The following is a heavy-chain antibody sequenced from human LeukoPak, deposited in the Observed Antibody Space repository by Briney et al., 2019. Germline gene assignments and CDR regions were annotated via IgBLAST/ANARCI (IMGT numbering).Heavy chain of an antibody. CDR3: ARDGSYFGN. D-gene: IGHD2-15*01. J-gene: IGHJ4*02. CDR2: IKPDGSEK. Sequence: GGSLRLSCATPGFTFSSSWMSWVRKAPGKGLDWVANIKPDGSEKYYVDSVKGRLTISRDNAKNSLYPQMNSLRAEDTAVYYCARDGSYFGNWGQGTLVTVSS. CDR1: GFTFSSSW. V-gene: IGHV3-7*05.